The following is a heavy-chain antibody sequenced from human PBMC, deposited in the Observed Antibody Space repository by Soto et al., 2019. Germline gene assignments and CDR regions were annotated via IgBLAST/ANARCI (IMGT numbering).Heavy chain of an antibody. J-gene: IGHJ6*02. CDR2: ISYDGSNK. V-gene: IGHV3-30*18. D-gene: IGHD3-3*02. CDR3: AKDLPHVAHFWSGYEHAGMDV. CDR1: GFTFSSYG. Sequence: GGSLRLSCAASGFTFSSYGMHWVRQAPGKGLEWVAVISYDGSNKYYADSVKGRFTISRDNSKNTLYLQMNSLRAEDTAVYYCAKDLPHVAHFWSGYEHAGMDVWGQGTTVTVSS.